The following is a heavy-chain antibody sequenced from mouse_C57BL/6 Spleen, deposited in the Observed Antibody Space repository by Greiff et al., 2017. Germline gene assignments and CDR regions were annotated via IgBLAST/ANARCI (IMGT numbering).Heavy chain of an antibody. CDR3: TRRESYSNPLDD. Sequence: VQLVESGAELVRPGASVTLSCKASGYTFTDYEMHWVKQTPVHGLEWIGAIDPETGGTAYKQKFKGKAILTADKSSSTAYMELRSLTSEDSAVYYCTRRESYSNPLDDWGQGTTLTVSS. D-gene: IGHD2-5*01. V-gene: IGHV1-15*01. CDR2: IDPETGGT. CDR1: GYTFTDYE. J-gene: IGHJ2*01.